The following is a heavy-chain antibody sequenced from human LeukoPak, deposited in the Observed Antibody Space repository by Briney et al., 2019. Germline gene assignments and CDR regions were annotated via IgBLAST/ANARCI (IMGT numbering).Heavy chain of an antibody. J-gene: IGHJ6*02. CDR2: ISFDGTIK. D-gene: IGHD3-22*01. Sequence: GGSLRLSCAASGFTFSSYGIHWVRQAPGKGLEWVAVISFDGTIKYYADSVKGRFTISRDNAKNTLYLQMNSLRAEDTAVYYCARSHYQDSSGYYYHYYGLDVWGRGTTVTVSS. CDR3: ARSHYQDSSGYYYHYYGLDV. V-gene: IGHV3-33*08. CDR1: GFTFSSYG.